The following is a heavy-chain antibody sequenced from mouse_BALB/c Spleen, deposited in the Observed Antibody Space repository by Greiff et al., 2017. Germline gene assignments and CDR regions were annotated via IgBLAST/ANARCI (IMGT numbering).Heavy chain of an antibody. CDR2: ISSGSSTI. D-gene: IGHD3-1*01. CDR3: ARNDTARATYAMDY. CDR1: GFTFSSFG. Sequence: EVNLVESGGGLVQPGGSRKLSCAASGFTFSSFGMHWVRQAPEKGLEWVAYISSGSSTIYYADTVQGRFTISRDNPKNTLFLQMTSLRSEDTAMYYCARNDTARATYAMDYWGQGTSVTVSS. J-gene: IGHJ4*01. V-gene: IGHV5-17*02.